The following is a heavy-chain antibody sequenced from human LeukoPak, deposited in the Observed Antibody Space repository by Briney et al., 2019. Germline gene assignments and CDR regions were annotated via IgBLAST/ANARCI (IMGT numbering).Heavy chain of an antibody. CDR1: GGSFSGYY. V-gene: IGHV4-34*01. J-gene: IGHJ4*02. CDR2: INHSGST. D-gene: IGHD6-13*01. Sequence: SETLSLTCAVYGGSFSGYYWSWIRQPPGKGLEWLGEINHSGSTNYNPSLKSRVTISVDTPKNQFSLKLSSVTAADTAVYYCARGLGSPGYSSSWYGYWGQGTLVTVSS. CDR3: ARGLGSPGYSSSWYGY.